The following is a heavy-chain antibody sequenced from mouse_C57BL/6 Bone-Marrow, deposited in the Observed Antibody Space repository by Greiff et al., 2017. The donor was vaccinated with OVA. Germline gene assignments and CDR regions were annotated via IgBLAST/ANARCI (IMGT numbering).Heavy chain of an antibody. V-gene: IGHV1-82*01. D-gene: IGHD1-1*01. J-gene: IGHJ1*03. CDR3: ARHYYGSRSSPYWYFDV. CDR2: IYPGDGDT. Sequence: QVQLQQSGPELVKPVASVKISCKASGYAFSSSWMNWVKQRPGKGLEWIGRIYPGDGDTTYNGKFKGKATLTADKSSSTAYMQLSSLTSEDSAVYFCARHYYGSRSSPYWYFDVWGTGTTVTVSS. CDR1: GYAFSSSW.